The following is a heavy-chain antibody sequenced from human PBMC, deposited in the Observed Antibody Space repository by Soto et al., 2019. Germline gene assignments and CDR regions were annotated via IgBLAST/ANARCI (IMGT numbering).Heavy chain of an antibody. CDR3: ARDLGLIAVADPFDY. Sequence: QVQLVESGGGVVQPGRSLRLSCAASGFTFSSYGMHWVRQAPGKGLEWVAVIWYDGSNKYYADSVKGRFTISRDNSKNTLYLQMNSLRAEDTAVYYCARDLGLIAVADPFDYWGQGTLVTVSS. J-gene: IGHJ4*02. D-gene: IGHD6-19*01. CDR1: GFTFSSYG. V-gene: IGHV3-33*01. CDR2: IWYDGSNK.